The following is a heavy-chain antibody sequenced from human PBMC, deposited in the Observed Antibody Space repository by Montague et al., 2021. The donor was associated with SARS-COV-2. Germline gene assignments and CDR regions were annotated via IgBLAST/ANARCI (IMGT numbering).Heavy chain of an antibody. V-gene: IGHV4/OR15-8*02. CDR3: AGKVLTVPADY. Sequence: SETLSLTCAVSGVSITSTNWWSLVRQPPWKGLEWIGEISYGGIATFNPDLKSRATISMDRSRSLFSLKLSSVTAADTAIYYCAGKVLTVPADYWGQGTLVTV. J-gene: IGHJ4*02. D-gene: IGHD4-11*01. CDR1: GVSITSTNW. CDR2: ISYGGIA.